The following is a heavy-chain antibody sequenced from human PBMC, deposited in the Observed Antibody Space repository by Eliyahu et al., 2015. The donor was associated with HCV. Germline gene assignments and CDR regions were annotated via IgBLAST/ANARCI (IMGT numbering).Heavy chain of an antibody. D-gene: IGHD3-22*01. J-gene: IGHJ5*02. Sequence: QLQLQESGPGLVKPSETLSLTCTVSGGSISSSSYYWGXIRXPPGKGLEWIGSXYYSGSTYXNPSLKSRVTISVDTSKNQFSLKLSSVTAADTAVYYCARHRKVNVPLDTMIVVVITTFGFFWFDPWGQGTLVTVSS. CDR3: ARHRKVNVPLDTMIVVVITTFGFFWFDP. V-gene: IGHV4-39*01. CDR1: GGSISSSSYY. CDR2: XYYSGST.